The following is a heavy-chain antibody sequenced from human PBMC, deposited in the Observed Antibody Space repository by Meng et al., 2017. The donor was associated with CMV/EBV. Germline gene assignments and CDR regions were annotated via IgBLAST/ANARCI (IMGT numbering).Heavy chain of an antibody. Sequence: YYMHWVRQDPGQGLEWMGWINPNSGGTNYAQKFQGRVTMTRDTSISTAYMELSRLRSGDTAVYYCARVALRHDFWSGYYSSYYFDYWGQGTLVTVSS. V-gene: IGHV1-2*02. CDR2: INPNSGGT. CDR3: ARVALRHDFWSGYYSSYYFDY. J-gene: IGHJ4*02. D-gene: IGHD3-3*01. CDR1: YY.